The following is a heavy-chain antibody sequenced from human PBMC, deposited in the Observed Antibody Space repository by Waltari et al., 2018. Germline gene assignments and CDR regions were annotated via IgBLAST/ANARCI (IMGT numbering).Heavy chain of an antibody. Sequence: EVQLVETGGGLIQPGGSLRLSCAASGFTVSSNYMSWVRQAPGKGLEWVSVIYSGGSKYYAESVKGRFTISRDNSKNTLYLQMNSLRAEDTAVYYCARWMMGGSSSWSDDAFDIWGQGTMVTVSS. V-gene: IGHV3-53*02. D-gene: IGHD6-13*01. CDR1: GFTVSSNY. CDR2: IYSGGSK. J-gene: IGHJ3*02. CDR3: ARWMMGGSSSWSDDAFDI.